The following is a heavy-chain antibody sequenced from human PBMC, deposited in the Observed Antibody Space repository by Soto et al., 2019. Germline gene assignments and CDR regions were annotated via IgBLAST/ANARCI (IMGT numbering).Heavy chain of an antibody. CDR1: GDSINNGDCY. J-gene: IGHJ3*02. Sequence: SETLSLTCTVSGDSINNGDCYWSWLRQLPGKGLEWIGYIYYSGSKYYNPSLKSRVSMSVDTSNNHFSLNLTSVTAADTAVYYCAREKEDDSGDYNAFDIWGHGTVVTVSS. CDR2: IYYSGSK. D-gene: IGHD4-17*01. CDR3: AREKEDDSGDYNAFDI. V-gene: IGHV4-30-4*01.